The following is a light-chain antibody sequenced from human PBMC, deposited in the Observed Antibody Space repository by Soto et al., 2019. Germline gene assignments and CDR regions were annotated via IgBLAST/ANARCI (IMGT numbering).Light chain of an antibody. V-gene: IGLV1-40*01. J-gene: IGLJ1*01. Sequence: QSVLTQPPSVSGAPGQRVTISCTGSRSNIGAGYDVHWYQQLPGTAPKLLIYANSNRPSGVPDRFSGSKSGTSASLAITGLQSEDEADYYCQSYDSSLSALYVFGTGTKVTVL. CDR1: RSNIGAGYD. CDR3: QSYDSSLSALYV. CDR2: ANS.